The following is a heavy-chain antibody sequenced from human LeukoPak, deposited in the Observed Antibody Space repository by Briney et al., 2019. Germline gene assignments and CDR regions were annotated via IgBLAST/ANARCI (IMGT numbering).Heavy chain of an antibody. CDR1: GFTFSSYG. Sequence: PGGSLRLSSAASGFTFSSYGMHWVRQAPGKGLEGVAVICYDGSNKYYADSVKGRFTISRDNSKNTLYLQMNSLGAEDTAVYYCARTPNYYGSGLPHYWGQGTLVTVSS. V-gene: IGHV3-33*01. CDR3: ARTPNYYGSGLPHY. J-gene: IGHJ4*02. D-gene: IGHD3-10*01. CDR2: ICYDGSNK.